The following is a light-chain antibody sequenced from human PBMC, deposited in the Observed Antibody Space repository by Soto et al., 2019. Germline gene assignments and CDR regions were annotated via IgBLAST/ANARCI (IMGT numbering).Light chain of an antibody. CDR2: GAS. Sequence: EIVLTQSPGTLSLSPGETATLSCRASKTVTSYFAWYQQKPGQAPRLLIYGASSRATGIPDRFSGSGSGTDFTLTISGLEPEDSAVYYCQQYGYSPRTFGQGTKVEIK. CDR1: KTVTSY. CDR3: QQYGYSPRT. V-gene: IGKV3-20*01. J-gene: IGKJ1*01.